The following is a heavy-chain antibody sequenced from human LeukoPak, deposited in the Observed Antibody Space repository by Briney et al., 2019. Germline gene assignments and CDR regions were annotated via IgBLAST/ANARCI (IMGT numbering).Heavy chain of an antibody. Sequence: PSETLSLTCAVYGGSFSGYYWSWIRQPPGKGLEWIGEINHSGSTNYNPSLKSRVTISVDTSKNQFSLKLSSVTAADTAVYYCACLTTADAFDIWGQGAMVTVSS. D-gene: IGHD3-22*01. CDR3: ACLTTADAFDI. J-gene: IGHJ3*02. V-gene: IGHV4-34*01. CDR2: INHSGST. CDR1: GGSFSGYY.